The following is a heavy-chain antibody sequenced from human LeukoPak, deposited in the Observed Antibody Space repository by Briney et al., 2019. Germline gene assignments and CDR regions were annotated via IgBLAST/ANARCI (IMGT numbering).Heavy chain of an antibody. CDR1: GFTFSSYS. Sequence: GGSLRLSCAASGFTFSSYSMNWVRQAPGKGLEWVSSISSSSSYIYYADSVKGRFTISRDNSKNTLYLQMNSLRAEDTAVYHCARDSLPYCSSTSCQFFDYWGQGTLVTVSS. CDR3: ARDSLPYCSSTSCQFFDY. D-gene: IGHD2-2*01. CDR2: ISSSSSYI. J-gene: IGHJ4*02. V-gene: IGHV3-21*01.